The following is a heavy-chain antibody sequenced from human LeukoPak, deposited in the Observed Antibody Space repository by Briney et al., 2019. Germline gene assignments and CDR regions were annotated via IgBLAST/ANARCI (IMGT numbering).Heavy chain of an antibody. J-gene: IGHJ3*02. CDR2: INPNSGGT. CDR1: GYTFTGYY. V-gene: IGHV1-2*02. CDR3: ARGAYYYDTEDVFDI. Sequence: ASVKVSCKASGYTFTGYYMHWVRQAPGQGLEWMGWINPNSGGTNYAQKFQGRVTMTRDTSISTAYMELSRLRSDDTAVYYCARGAYYYDTEDVFDIWGQGTMVTVSS. D-gene: IGHD3-22*01.